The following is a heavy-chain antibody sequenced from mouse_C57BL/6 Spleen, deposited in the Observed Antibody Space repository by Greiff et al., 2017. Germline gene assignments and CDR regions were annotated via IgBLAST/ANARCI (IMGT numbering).Heavy chain of an antibody. CDR1: GYTFTSYW. V-gene: IGHV1-69*01. CDR2: IDPSDSYT. J-gene: IGHJ4*01. D-gene: IGHD1-2*01. CDR3: ARGGTTAGMDY. Sequence: QVQLQQPGAELVMPGASVKLSCKASGYTFTSYWMHWVKQRPGQGLEWIGEIDPSDSYTNYNQKFKGKSTLTVDKSSSTAYMQLSSLTSEYSAVYYCARGGTTAGMDYWGQGTSVTVSS.